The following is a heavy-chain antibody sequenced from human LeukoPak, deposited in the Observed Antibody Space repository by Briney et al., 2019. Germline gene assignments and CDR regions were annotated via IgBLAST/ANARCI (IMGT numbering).Heavy chain of an antibody. CDR1: GYTFTSYA. D-gene: IGHD3-22*01. V-gene: IGHV1-3*01. Sequence: ASVKVSCKASGYTFTSYAMHWVRQAPGQRLEWMGWINAGNGNTKYSQKFQGRVTITRDTSASTAYMELSSLRSEDTAVYYCARDYCGRYYDSSGYCLVDYWGQGTLVTVSS. CDR3: ARDYCGRYYDSSGYCLVDY. CDR2: INAGNGNT. J-gene: IGHJ4*02.